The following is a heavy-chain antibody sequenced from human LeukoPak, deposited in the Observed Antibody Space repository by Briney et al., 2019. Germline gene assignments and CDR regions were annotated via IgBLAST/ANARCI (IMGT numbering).Heavy chain of an antibody. Sequence: ASVKVSCKASGYTFTSYGISWVRQAPGQGLEWMGWISAYNGNTNYAQKLQGRVTMTTDTSTSTAYVELRSLRSDDTAVYYCARVRLRGLYYYYYMDVWGKGTTVTVSS. CDR3: ARVRLRGLYYYYYMDV. CDR1: GYTFTSYG. CDR2: ISAYNGNT. J-gene: IGHJ6*03. D-gene: IGHD4-23*01. V-gene: IGHV1-18*01.